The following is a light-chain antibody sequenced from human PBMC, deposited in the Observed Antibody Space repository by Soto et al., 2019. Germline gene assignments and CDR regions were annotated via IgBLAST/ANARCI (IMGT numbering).Light chain of an antibody. Sequence: NFMLTQPHSVSESPGKTVIISCTRSSGSIASHYVQWYQQRPGSAPTTVIYEDNQRPSGVPDRFSGSIDSSSNSASLTISGLKTADEADYYCQSYDSNNNYVFGTGTKLTVL. CDR1: SGSIASHY. CDR2: EDN. V-gene: IGLV6-57*04. CDR3: QSYDSNNNYV. J-gene: IGLJ1*01.